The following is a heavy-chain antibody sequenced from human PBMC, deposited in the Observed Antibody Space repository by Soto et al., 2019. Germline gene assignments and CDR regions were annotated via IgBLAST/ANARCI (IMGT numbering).Heavy chain of an antibody. Sequence: GGSLRLSCATSGLTFSNYAMSWVRQPPGGGLEWVSSMSGSSSTTYYADSVRGRFTISRDRSKNTLYLQMSSLRAEDTALYYCAKNRERELPRVIDFWGQGTLVTVSS. J-gene: IGHJ4*02. CDR2: MSGSSSTT. CDR3: AKNRERELPRVIDF. CDR1: GLTFSNYA. V-gene: IGHV3-23*01. D-gene: IGHD1-7*01.